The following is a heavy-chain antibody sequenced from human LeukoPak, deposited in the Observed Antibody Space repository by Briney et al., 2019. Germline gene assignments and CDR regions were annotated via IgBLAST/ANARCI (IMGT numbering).Heavy chain of an antibody. CDR1: GFTFTNAW. V-gene: IGHV3-15*01. Sequence: GGSLRLSCAASGFTFTNAWMSWVRQAPGKGLEWVGRIKSKIDGGTTDYAAPVKGRFTISRDDSKNTMYLQMNSLKTEDTAVYYCTTDHQTTVSPYYYYYYMDVWGKGTTVTVSS. J-gene: IGHJ6*03. CDR3: TTDHQTTVSPYYYYYYMDV. CDR2: IKSKIDGGTT. D-gene: IGHD4-11*01.